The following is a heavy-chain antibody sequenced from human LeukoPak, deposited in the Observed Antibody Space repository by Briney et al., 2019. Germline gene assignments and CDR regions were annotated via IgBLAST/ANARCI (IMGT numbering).Heavy chain of an antibody. J-gene: IGHJ5*02. CDR2: ISAYNGNT. V-gene: IGHV1-18*01. CDR3: AGAPTTVTTSTRVCWFDP. CDR1: GYTFTSYG. D-gene: IGHD4-11*01. Sequence: ASVKVSCKASGYTFTSYGISWVRQAPGQGLEWMGWISAYNGNTNYAQKLQGRVTMTTDTSTSTAYMELRSLRSDDTAVYYCAGAPTTVTTSTRVCWFDPWGQGTLVTVSP.